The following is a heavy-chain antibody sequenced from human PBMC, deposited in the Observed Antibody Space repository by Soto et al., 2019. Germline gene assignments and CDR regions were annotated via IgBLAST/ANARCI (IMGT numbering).Heavy chain of an antibody. D-gene: IGHD3-3*01. V-gene: IGHV2-70*04. Sequence: SGPTLVNPTQTLTLTCTFSGFSLSTSGMRVSWIRQPPGKALEWLARIDWDDDKFYSTSLKTRLTISKDTSKNQVVLTMTNMDPVDTATYXCARTVTIFGVVNGMDVWGQGTTVTVSS. J-gene: IGHJ6*02. CDR1: GFSLSTSGMR. CDR3: ARTVTIFGVVNGMDV. CDR2: IDWDDDK.